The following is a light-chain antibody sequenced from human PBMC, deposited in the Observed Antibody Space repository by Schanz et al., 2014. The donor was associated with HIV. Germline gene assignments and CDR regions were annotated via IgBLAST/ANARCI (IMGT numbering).Light chain of an antibody. Sequence: NFMLTQPHSVSESPGKTVTISCTRSSGSIGSYFVQWYQQRPGSAPTTVIYEDNQRPSGVPDRFSGSIDSSSNSASLTISALETEDEADYYCQSYDETNPGVFGGGTKVTVL. CDR3: QSYDETNPGV. CDR2: EDN. V-gene: IGLV6-57*04. J-gene: IGLJ3*02. CDR1: SGSIGSYF.